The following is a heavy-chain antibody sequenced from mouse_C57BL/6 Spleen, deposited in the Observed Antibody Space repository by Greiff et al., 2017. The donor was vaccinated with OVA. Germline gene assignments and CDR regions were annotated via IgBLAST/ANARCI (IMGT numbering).Heavy chain of an antibody. D-gene: IGHD2-5*01. J-gene: IGHJ4*01. CDR1: GYTFTSYD. CDR3: ARWDSNSYYAMDY. CDR2: IYPRDGST. Sequence: QVQLKQSGPELVKPGASVKLSCKASGYTFTSYDINWVKQRPGQGLEWIGWIYPRDGSTKYNEKFKGKATLTVDTSSSTAYMELHSLTSEDSAVYFCARWDSNSYYAMDYWGQGTSVTVSS. V-gene: IGHV1-85*01.